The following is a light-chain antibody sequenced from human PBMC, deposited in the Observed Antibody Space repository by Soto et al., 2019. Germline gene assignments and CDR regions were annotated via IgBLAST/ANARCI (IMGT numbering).Light chain of an antibody. J-gene: IGKJ3*01. CDR3: QQRSNWPPT. CDR2: DAS. CDR1: QSVGGTY. Sequence: EIVLTQSPVILSLSPGQRATLSCRASQSVGGTYLAWYQQKPGQAPRLLMSDASSRAAGIPDRFSGSGSGTDFTLTISRLDPEDFAVYYCQQRSNWPPTFGPGTKVDIK. V-gene: IGKV3D-20*02.